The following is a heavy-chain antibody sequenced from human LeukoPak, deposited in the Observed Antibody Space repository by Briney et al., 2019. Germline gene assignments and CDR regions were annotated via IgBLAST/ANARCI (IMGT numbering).Heavy chain of an antibody. CDR1: GFTFSDYW. V-gene: IGHV3-53*01. J-gene: IGHJ6*03. D-gene: IGHD2-21*02. CDR2: IYSGGST. Sequence: GGSLRLSCAASGFTFSDYWMHWVRQAPGKGLVWVSLIYSGGSTYYADSVKGRFTISRDNSKNTLYLQMNSLRAEDTAVYYCAKDGTAPYMDVWGKGTTVTVSS. CDR3: AKDGTAPYMDV.